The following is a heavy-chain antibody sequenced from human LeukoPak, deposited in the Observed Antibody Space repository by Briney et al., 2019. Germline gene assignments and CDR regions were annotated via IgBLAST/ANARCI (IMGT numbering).Heavy chain of an antibody. CDR2: LYRGGSA. Sequence: GGSLRLSCAASGFNVSSNFISWVRQAPGKGLEWVSVLYRGGSAYYVDSVKGRFTISRDNSKNTVYLQMNSLRVDDTAVYYCARGWLRFFWYFDLWGRGTLATVST. V-gene: IGHV3-66*01. J-gene: IGHJ2*01. CDR3: ARGWLRFFWYFDL. CDR1: GFNVSSNF. D-gene: IGHD5-12*01.